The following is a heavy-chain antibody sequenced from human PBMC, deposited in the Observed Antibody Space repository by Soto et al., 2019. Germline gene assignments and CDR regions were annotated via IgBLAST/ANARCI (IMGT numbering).Heavy chain of an antibody. V-gene: IGHV1-2*04. J-gene: IGHJ6*02. CDR3: ARGGMEWLPPEHGMDV. D-gene: IGHD3-3*01. CDR2: INPNSGGT. CDR1: GYTFTGYY. Sequence: GASVKVSCKASGYTFTGYYMHWVRQAPGQGLEWMGWINPNSGGTNYAQKFQGWVTMTRDTSISTAYMELSRLRSDDTAVYYCARGGMEWLPPEHGMDVWGQGTTVTVSS.